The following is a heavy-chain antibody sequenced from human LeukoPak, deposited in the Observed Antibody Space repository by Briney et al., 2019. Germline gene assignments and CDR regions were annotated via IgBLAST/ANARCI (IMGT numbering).Heavy chain of an antibody. V-gene: IGHV1-69*13. D-gene: IGHD3-3*01. CDR2: IIPIFGTA. CDR1: GGTFSSYA. Sequence: SVKVSCKASGGTFSSYAISWVRQAPGQGLEWTGGIIPIFGTANYAQKFQGRVTITADESTSTAYMELSSLRSEDTAVYYCARASTYYDFWSGYYFFDYWGQGTLVTVSS. CDR3: ARASTYYDFWSGYYFFDY. J-gene: IGHJ4*02.